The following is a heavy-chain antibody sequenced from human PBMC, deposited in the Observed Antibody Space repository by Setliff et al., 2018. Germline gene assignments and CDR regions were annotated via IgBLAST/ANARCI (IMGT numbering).Heavy chain of an antibody. Sequence: GESLKISCQVSGYSFSTKWIVWVRQMPGKGLEWMAMIYPGDSDVRKSPSFPGQVTLSADKSTNTAYLQWSSLKASDTAMYYCARLVRDIVVVPAPGGDYYYYYGMDVWGQGTTVTVSS. D-gene: IGHD2-2*01. CDR3: ARLVRDIVVVPAPGGDYYYYYGMDV. CDR1: GYSFSTKW. V-gene: IGHV5-51*01. CDR2: IYPGDSDV. J-gene: IGHJ6*02.